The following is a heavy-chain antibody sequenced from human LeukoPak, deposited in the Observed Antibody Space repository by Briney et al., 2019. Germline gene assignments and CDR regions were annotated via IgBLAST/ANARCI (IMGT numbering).Heavy chain of an antibody. V-gene: IGHV4-59*11. CDR2: IYYSGST. CDR3: AREYSSSSYFDY. J-gene: IGHJ4*02. Sequence: SETLSLTCTVSGGSISSHYWSWIRQPPGQGLEWIGYIYYSGSTNYNPSLKSRVTISVDTSKNQFSLKLSSVTAADTAVYYCAREYSSSSYFDYWGQGTLVTVSS. CDR1: GGSISSHY. D-gene: IGHD6-6*01.